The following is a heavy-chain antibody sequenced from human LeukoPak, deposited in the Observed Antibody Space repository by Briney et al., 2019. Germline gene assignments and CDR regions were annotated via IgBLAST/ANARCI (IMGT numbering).Heavy chain of an antibody. CDR2: ISGSGGST. CDR3: AKAGVWFGELLKFDP. V-gene: IGHV3-23*01. D-gene: IGHD3-10*01. Sequence: GGSLRLSCAASGFTFSSYAMSWVRQAPGKGLEWVSAISGSGGSTYYADSVKGRFTISRDNSKHTLYLKMNSMRAEDTAVYYCAKAGVWFGELLKFDPWGQGTLVTVSS. CDR1: GFTFSSYA. J-gene: IGHJ5*02.